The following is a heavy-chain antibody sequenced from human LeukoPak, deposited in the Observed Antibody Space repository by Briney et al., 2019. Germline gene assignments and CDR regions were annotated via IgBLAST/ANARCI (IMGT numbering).Heavy chain of an antibody. Sequence: GGSLRLSCAASGFTFSSYGMHWVRQAPGKGLEWVAFIRYDGSNKYYADSVKGRFTISRDNSKNTLYLQMNSLRAEDTAVYYCAKDPYYYGSGSLFDYWGQGTLVTVSS. CDR2: IRYDGSNK. CDR3: AKDPYYYGSGSLFDY. CDR1: GFTFSSYG. V-gene: IGHV3-30*02. D-gene: IGHD3-10*01. J-gene: IGHJ4*02.